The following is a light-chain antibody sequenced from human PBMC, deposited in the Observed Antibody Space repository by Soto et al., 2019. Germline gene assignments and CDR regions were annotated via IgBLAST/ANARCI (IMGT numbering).Light chain of an antibody. CDR2: ENN. V-gene: IGLV1-51*01. Sequence: QAVLTQPPSVSAAPGQKVTISCSGSSSNIGNNYVSWYQHLPGTAPKLLIHENNKRPSGIPDRFSGSKSGTSATLGITGLQTGDEADYYCGTWDSSLSARVFGGGTKLTVL. CDR1: SSNIGNNY. CDR3: GTWDSSLSARV. J-gene: IGLJ3*02.